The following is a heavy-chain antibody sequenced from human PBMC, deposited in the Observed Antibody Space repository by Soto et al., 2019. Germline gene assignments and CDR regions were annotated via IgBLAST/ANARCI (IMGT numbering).Heavy chain of an antibody. CDR2: MNPNSGNT. D-gene: IGHD5-18*01. CDR1: GYTFTSYD. CDR3: ASLGGYRYEGPHDDFDI. J-gene: IGHJ3*02. V-gene: IGHV1-8*01. Sequence: ASVKVSCKASGYTFTSYDINWVRQATGQGLEWMGWMNPNSGNTGYAQKFQGRVTMTRNTSISTAYMELSSLRSEDTAVYYCASLGGYRYEGPHDDFDIWGQGAMVTVSS.